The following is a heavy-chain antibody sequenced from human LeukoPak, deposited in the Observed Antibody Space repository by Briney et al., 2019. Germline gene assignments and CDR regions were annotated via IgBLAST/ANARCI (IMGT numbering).Heavy chain of an antibody. J-gene: IGHJ5*01. Sequence: ASVKVSCKASGYTFTGYYMHWVRQAPGQGLEWMGMINPNSGGTNYAQKFQGRVTMTRDTSISTAYMELSRLRSDDTAVYYCARDWCSSTSCYLANWFYTWGHGTLVTVSS. CDR3: ARDWCSSTSCYLANWFYT. CDR1: GYTFTGYY. CDR2: INPNSGGT. V-gene: IGHV1-2*02. D-gene: IGHD2-2*01.